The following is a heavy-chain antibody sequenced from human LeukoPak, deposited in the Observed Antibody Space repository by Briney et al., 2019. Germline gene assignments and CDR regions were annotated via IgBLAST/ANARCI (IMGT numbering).Heavy chain of an antibody. J-gene: IGHJ4*02. CDR3: ARNPPLNGDYVFDY. Sequence: WIGEINHSGITNYNPSLKSRVPISVDPSKSQFSLILTSVTAADTAVYYCARNPPLNGDYVFDYWGQGALVTVSS. V-gene: IGHV4-34*13. D-gene: IGHD4-17*01. CDR2: INHSGIT.